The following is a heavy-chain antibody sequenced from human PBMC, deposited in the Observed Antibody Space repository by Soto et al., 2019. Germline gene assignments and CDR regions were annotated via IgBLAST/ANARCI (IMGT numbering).Heavy chain of an antibody. CDR2: IHGGGNSA. V-gene: IGHV3-23*01. Sequence: LRLSCAASGFTFSGYAMSWVRQAPGKGLEWVSVIHGGGNSAYYADSVKGRFTISRDNSKNILYLQMTSLRVEDTALYYCAKETGHRGAYDYWGQGTLVTVS. CDR1: GFTFSGYA. CDR3: AKETGHRGAYDY. D-gene: IGHD1-26*01. J-gene: IGHJ4*02.